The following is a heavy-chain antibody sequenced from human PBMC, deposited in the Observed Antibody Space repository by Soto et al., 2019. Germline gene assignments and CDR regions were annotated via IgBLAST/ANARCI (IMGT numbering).Heavy chain of an antibody. CDR2: IIPILGIA. D-gene: IGHD2-15*01. CDR1: GGTFSSYT. J-gene: IGHJ4*02. V-gene: IGHV1-69*02. CDR3: ARTSCFSGGSCQRAGTLDY. Sequence: QVQLVQSGAEVKKPGSSVKVSCKASGGTFSSYTISWVRQAPGQGLEWMGRIIPILGIANYAQKFQGRVTITADKSTSTAYMELSSLRSEDTAVYYCARTSCFSGGSCQRAGTLDYWGQGTLVTVSS.